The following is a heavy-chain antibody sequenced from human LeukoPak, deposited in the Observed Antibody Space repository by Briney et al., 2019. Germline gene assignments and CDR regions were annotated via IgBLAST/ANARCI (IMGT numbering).Heavy chain of an antibody. Sequence: ASVKVSCKGSGYTFTSYYMHWVRQGPGQGLEWMGWRNPNSGGTNYAQKFQGWVTMTRDTSISPAYMELSRLRSDDTAVYYCARDKYSSLNWFDPWGQGTLVTVSS. CDR1: GYTFTSYY. J-gene: IGHJ5*02. V-gene: IGHV1-2*04. CDR3: ARDKYSSLNWFDP. D-gene: IGHD6-6*01. CDR2: RNPNSGGT.